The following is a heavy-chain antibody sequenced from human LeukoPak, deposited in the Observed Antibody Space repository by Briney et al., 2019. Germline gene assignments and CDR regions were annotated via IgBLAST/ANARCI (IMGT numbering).Heavy chain of an antibody. CDR1: GFTFDDYG. V-gene: IGHV3-20*04. CDR2: INWNGDST. D-gene: IGHD5-18*01. Sequence: PGGSLRPSCAASGFTFDDYGMSGVRQAPGKGLEWVSGINWNGDSTGYADSVKGRFTISRDNARNSLYLQMNSLRAEDTALYYCARQAGYSYNFYFVYWGQGTLVTVSS. CDR3: ARQAGYSYNFYFVY. J-gene: IGHJ4*02.